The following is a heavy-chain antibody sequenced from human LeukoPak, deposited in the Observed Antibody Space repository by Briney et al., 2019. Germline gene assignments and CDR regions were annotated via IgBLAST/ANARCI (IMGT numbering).Heavy chain of an antibody. Sequence: PSETLSLTCTVSGGSISSYYWSWIRQPPGTGLEWIGYIYYSGSTSYNPSLKSRVTISVDTSKNQFSLKLSSVTAADTAVYYCARGGGYYDSSGYSDDAFDIWGQGTMVTVSS. D-gene: IGHD3-22*01. CDR3: ARGGGYYDSSGYSDDAFDI. CDR1: GGSISSYY. V-gene: IGHV4-59*01. J-gene: IGHJ3*02. CDR2: IYYSGST.